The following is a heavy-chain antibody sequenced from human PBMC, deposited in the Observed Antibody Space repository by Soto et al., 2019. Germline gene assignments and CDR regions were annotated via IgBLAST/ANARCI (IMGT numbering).Heavy chain of an antibody. D-gene: IGHD4-17*01. CDR3: ARHDYGGFGL. Sequence: ETLSLTCTVSGGSISRSSYYWGWIRQPPGKGLEWIGSIYYSGSTYYNPSLKSRVTISVDTSKNQFSLKLSSVTAADTAVYYCARHDYGGFGLWGQGTLVTVSS. CDR1: GGSISRSSYY. J-gene: IGHJ4*02. V-gene: IGHV4-39*01. CDR2: IYYSGST.